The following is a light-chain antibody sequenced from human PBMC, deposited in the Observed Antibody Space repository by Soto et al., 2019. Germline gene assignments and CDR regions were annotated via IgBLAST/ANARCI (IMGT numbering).Light chain of an antibody. CDR1: QSVGSY. CDR2: DAS. Sequence: EIVLTQSPATLSLSPGDRATLSCRASQSVGSYLGWYQQRPGQAPRLLIYDASNRATGIPARFSGSGSGTDFTLTTSSLEPEGFAVYYCQQRSDWPSTFGGGTKVGIK. V-gene: IGKV3-11*01. CDR3: QQRSDWPST. J-gene: IGKJ4*01.